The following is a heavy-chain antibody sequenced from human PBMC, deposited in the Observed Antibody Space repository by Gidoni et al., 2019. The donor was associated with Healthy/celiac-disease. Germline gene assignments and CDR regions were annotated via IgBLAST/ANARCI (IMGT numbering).Heavy chain of an antibody. CDR1: GYTFTSYG. V-gene: IGHV1-18*04. J-gene: IGHJ5*02. Sequence: QVQLVQSGAEVKKPGAAVKVSCKASGYTFTSYGISWVRQAPGQGLEWMGWISAYNGNTNYAQQLQGRVTMTPDPSTSTAYMELRSLSSHDPAVYSCARDSRFGELLWNWFDPWGQGTLVTVSS. CDR2: ISAYNGNT. CDR3: ARDSRFGELLWNWFDP. D-gene: IGHD3-10*01.